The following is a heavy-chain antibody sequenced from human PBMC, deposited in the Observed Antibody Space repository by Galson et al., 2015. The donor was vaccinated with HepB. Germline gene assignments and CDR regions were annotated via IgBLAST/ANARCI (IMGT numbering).Heavy chain of an antibody. V-gene: IGHV3-48*01. Sequence: PLRLSCAASGFTFSSYSMDWVRQAPGKGLEWVSYITSSSSTIYYADSVKGRFTISRDNAKNSLYLQMNSLRVEDTAVYYCARLPRSNPGGVWGKGTTVTVSS. D-gene: IGHD4-11*01. J-gene: IGHJ6*04. CDR3: ARLPRSNPGGV. CDR1: GFTFSSYS. CDR2: ITSSSSTI.